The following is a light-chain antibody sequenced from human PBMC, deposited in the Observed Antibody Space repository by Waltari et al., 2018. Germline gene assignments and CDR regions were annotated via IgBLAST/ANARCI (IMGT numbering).Light chain of an antibody. V-gene: IGLV1-44*01. Sequence: QPALTQPPSVSGTPGQTVTISCSGSSSNIGRNPVNWYQVLPGSAPRLVIHNNNQRPSDVPARFSGSKSGTSASLAISGLQSEDEADYYCGGWDDTLTGPYVFGSGTKVIVL. J-gene: IGLJ1*01. CDR3: GGWDDTLTGPYV. CDR1: SSNIGRNP. CDR2: NNN.